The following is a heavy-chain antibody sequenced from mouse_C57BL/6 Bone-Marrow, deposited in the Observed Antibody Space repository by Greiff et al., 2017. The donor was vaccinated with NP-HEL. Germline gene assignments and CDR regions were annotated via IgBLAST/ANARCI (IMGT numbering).Heavy chain of an antibody. CDR2: IDPSDSET. CDR1: GYTFTSYW. J-gene: IGHJ1*03. CDR3: ARDYYGSSRYWYFDV. V-gene: IGHV1-52*01. D-gene: IGHD1-1*01. Sequence: VQLQQPGAELVRPGSSVKLSCKASGYTFTSYWMHWVKQRPIQGLEWIGNIDPSDSETHYNQKFKDKATLTVDKSSSTAYMQHSSLTSKDSAVYYCARDYYGSSRYWYFDVWGTGTTVTVAS.